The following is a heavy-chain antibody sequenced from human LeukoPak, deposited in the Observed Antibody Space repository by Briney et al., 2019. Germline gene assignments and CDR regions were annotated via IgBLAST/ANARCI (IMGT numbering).Heavy chain of an antibody. CDR2: IYHSGST. J-gene: IGHJ4*02. CDR3: ARSSRSSSSSLSFDY. V-gene: IGHV4-30-2*01. D-gene: IGHD6-13*01. CDR1: GGSISSGGYY. Sequence: SETLSLTCTVSGGSISSGGYYWSWIRQPPGKGLEWIGYIYHSGSTYYNPSLKSRVTISVDRSKNQFSLKLSSVTAADTAVYYCARSSRSSSSSLSFDYWGQGTLVTVSS.